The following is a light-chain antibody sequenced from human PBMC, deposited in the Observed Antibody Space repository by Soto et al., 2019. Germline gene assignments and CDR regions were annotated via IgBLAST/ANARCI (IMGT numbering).Light chain of an antibody. Sequence: QSALTQPASVSGSPGQSITISCTGTSSDVGGYNYVSWYQQHPGTAPKLMIYDVSNRPSGVSNRFSGSKSGNTASLTISGLQAEDDADYYYSSYTSSSTLVVFGGGTKVTVL. J-gene: IGLJ2*01. CDR3: SSYTSSSTLVV. CDR1: SSDVGGYNY. CDR2: DVS. V-gene: IGLV2-14*01.